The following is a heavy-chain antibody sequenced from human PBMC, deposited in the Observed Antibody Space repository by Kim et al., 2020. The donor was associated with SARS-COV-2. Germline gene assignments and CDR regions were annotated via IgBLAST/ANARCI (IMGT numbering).Heavy chain of an antibody. J-gene: IGHJ4*02. CDR2: GTN. D-gene: IGHD7-27*01. Sequence: GTNQSTPTPKIRLTISVDTSKNQFSLKLSSVTAADTAVYYCARFLTGDDYWGQGTLVTVSS. CDR3: ARFLTGDDY. V-gene: IGHV4-39*01.